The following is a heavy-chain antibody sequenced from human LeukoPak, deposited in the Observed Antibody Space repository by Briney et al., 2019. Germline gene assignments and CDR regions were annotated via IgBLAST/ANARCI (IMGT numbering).Heavy chain of an antibody. CDR1: GYTFTSYY. CDR3: ARGTLTMVRGVIGWFDP. D-gene: IGHD3-10*01. Sequence: ASVKVSCKASGYTFTSYYMHWVRQAPGQGLEWMGIINPSGGSTSYAQKFQGRVTITRDTSTSTVYMELSSLRSEDTAVYYCARGTLTMVRGVIGWFDPWGQGTLVTVSS. J-gene: IGHJ5*02. CDR2: INPSGGST. V-gene: IGHV1-46*01.